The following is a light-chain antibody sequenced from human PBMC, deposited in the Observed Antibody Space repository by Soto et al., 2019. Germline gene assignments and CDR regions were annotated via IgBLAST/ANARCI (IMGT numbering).Light chain of an antibody. CDR3: CSFASSSTFYV. CDR1: ASDVGSSNL. Sequence: QSALPQPASVSGSPGQSITISCTGTASDVGSSNLVSWYQQYPGKAPKLIIYEGRRRPSGVSGRFSGSKSGNTASLTISGLQAEDEADYYCCSFASSSTFYVFGTGTKVTVL. CDR2: EGR. J-gene: IGLJ1*01. V-gene: IGLV2-23*01.